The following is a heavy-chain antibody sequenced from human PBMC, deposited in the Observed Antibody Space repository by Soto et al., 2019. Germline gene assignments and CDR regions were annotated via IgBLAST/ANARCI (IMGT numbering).Heavy chain of an antibody. CDR1: GYTFSNYG. CDR3: ARDSPPVDY. Sequence: QVQLVQSGAEVKKPGASVKVSCKASGYTFSNYGISWVRQAPGQGLEWMGWISAYNGNTKYAQKLQGRVTMTTDTATSTAYVELRSLRSDDTAVYYCARDSPPVDYWGQGTLVTVSS. J-gene: IGHJ4*02. CDR2: ISAYNGNT. V-gene: IGHV1-18*01.